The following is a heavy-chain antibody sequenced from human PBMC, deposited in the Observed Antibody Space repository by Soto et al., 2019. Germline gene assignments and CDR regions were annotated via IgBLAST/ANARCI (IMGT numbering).Heavy chain of an antibody. J-gene: IGHJ5*02. Sequence: ASVKVSCKASGYTFTSYAMNWVRQAPGQGLEWMGWINTNTGNPTYAQGFTGRFVFSLDTSVSTAYLQICSLKAEDTAVYYCARDRPDSSSWHTRLNWFDPWGQGTLVTASS. CDR2: INTNTGNP. V-gene: IGHV7-4-1*01. CDR1: GYTFTSYA. D-gene: IGHD6-13*01. CDR3: ARDRPDSSSWHTRLNWFDP.